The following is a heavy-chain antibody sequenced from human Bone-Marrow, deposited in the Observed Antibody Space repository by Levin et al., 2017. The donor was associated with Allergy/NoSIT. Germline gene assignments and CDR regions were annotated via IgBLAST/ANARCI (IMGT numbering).Heavy chain of an antibody. D-gene: IGHD6-6*01. CDR2: MYATGST. CDR3: ARGESSSYYYYMDV. Sequence: PSQTLSLTCSVSGASIRSYFWSWIRQPPGMGLEWIGYMYATGSTQYNPSLKIRVTTSVDTSKNQFSLKLTSVTAADTAVYYCARGESSSYYYYMDVWGKGTTVTVSS. CDR1: GASIRSYF. J-gene: IGHJ6*03. V-gene: IGHV4-59*01.